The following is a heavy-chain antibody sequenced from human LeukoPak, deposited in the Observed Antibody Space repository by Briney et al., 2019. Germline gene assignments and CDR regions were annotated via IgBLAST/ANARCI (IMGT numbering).Heavy chain of an antibody. J-gene: IGHJ6*02. V-gene: IGHV1-46*01. CDR3: ARDEYSSSYYYYGMDV. CDR2: INPSGGST. D-gene: IGHD6-13*01. CDR1: GYTFTTYY. Sequence: ASVKVSCKASGYTFTTYYMHWVRQAPGQGLEWMGIINPSGGSTSNAQKFQGRVTMTRDTSISTAYMELSRLRSDDTAVYYCARDEYSSSYYYYGMDVWGQGTTVTVSS.